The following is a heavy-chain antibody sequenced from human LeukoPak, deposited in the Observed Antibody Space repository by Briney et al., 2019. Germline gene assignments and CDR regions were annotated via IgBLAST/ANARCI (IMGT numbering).Heavy chain of an antibody. D-gene: IGHD4-17*01. CDR3: ARGYGDYVGNWFDP. Sequence: SEPLSLTCTVSGGSISSYYWSWIRQPPGKRLEWIGYIFYSGRTNYNPSLKSRVTISVDTSKNQFSLKLSSVTAADTAVYYCARGYGDYVGNWFDPWGKGTLVTVSS. J-gene: IGHJ5*02. V-gene: IGHV4-59*01. CDR1: GGSISSYY. CDR2: IFYSGRT.